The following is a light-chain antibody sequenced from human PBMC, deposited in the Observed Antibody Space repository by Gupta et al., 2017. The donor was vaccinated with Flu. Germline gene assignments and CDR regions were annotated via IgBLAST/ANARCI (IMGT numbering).Light chain of an antibody. V-gene: IGLV1-47*02. CDR1: NSTIGTHY. J-gene: IGLJ2*01. CDR3: SAWDDTLGGHVV. Sequence: HSVLTQPPSSSGTPGLRVTISCSASNSTIGTHYVYWYQHRPGAAPNHLIYNDNQRRAGGPDRCSGSKSDTSASVAISGLRAEEEADYYCSAWDDTLGGHVVFGGGTKLTVL. CDR2: NDN.